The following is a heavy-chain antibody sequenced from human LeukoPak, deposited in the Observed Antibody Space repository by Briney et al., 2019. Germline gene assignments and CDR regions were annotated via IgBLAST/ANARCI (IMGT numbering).Heavy chain of an antibody. CDR3: ARGPGPADDGGGFCFDY. CDR2: INPSGGST. V-gene: IGHV1-46*01. Sequence: ASVNLSCKASGYTFTSYYLYWVRQAPGQGLEWMGVINPSGGSTTSAQKFQGRVTMTRDTSTSTVYVELRSLRSEDTAVYYCARGPGPADDGGGFCFDYWGQGTLVTLCS. CDR1: GYTFTSYY. J-gene: IGHJ4*02. D-gene: IGHD2-15*01.